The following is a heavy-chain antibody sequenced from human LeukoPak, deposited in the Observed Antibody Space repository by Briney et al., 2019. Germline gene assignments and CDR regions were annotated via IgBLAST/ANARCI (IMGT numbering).Heavy chain of an antibody. V-gene: IGHV3-30*02. CDR2: MRNDGSNK. CDR1: GFTFSSYG. CDR3: AKDGQQLEQSDYYYHMDV. Sequence: GGSLRLSCAASGFTFSSYGMHRVRQAPGKGLEWVAFMRNDGSNKYYADSVKGRFTISRDNSKNTLYLQMNSLRAADTAVYYCAKDGQQLEQSDYYYHMDVWGKGTTVTVSS. J-gene: IGHJ6*03. D-gene: IGHD6-13*01.